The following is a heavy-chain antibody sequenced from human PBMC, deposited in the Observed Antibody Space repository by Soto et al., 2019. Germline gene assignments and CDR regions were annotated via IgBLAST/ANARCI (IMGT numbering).Heavy chain of an antibody. CDR2: IHSSGVT. D-gene: IGHD2-2*01. CDR3: AKNYQFDS. V-gene: IGHV3-23*01. Sequence: XXSLRLYYATSGFTFSTYAMSWVRQAPGKGLDWVSSIHSSGVTYYADSVKGRFTSSRDNSKNTLYLKLNSLRAEDTAIYYCAKNYQFDSWGQGTRVTVSS. CDR1: GFTFSTYA. J-gene: IGHJ4*02.